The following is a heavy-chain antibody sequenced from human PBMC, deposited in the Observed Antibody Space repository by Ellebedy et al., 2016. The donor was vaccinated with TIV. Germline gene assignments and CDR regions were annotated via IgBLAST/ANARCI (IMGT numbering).Heavy chain of an antibody. Sequence: PGGSLRLSCAASGFTFSSYAMSWVRQAPGKGLEWVSAISGSGGSTYYADSVKGRFTISRDNSKTTLYLQMNSLRAEDTAVYYCAKVVRGCSGGSCYGQGYFQHWGQGTLVTVSS. D-gene: IGHD2-15*01. CDR3: AKVVRGCSGGSCYGQGYFQH. CDR1: GFTFSSYA. V-gene: IGHV3-23*01. J-gene: IGHJ1*01. CDR2: ISGSGGST.